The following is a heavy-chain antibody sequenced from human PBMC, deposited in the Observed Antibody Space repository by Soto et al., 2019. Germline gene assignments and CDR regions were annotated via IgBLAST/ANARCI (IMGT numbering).Heavy chain of an antibody. V-gene: IGHV1-69*12. Sequence: QVQLVQSGAEVKKPGSSVKVSCKASGGTFSSYAISWVRQAPGQGLEWMGVIIPIFGTANYAQKFQGRVTITADESTSTAYMELSSLRSEDTAVYYCARDAESTNYYYYGMDVWGQGTTVTVSS. D-gene: IGHD2-2*01. CDR1: GGTFSSYA. CDR3: ARDAESTNYYYYGMDV. CDR2: IIPIFGTA. J-gene: IGHJ6*02.